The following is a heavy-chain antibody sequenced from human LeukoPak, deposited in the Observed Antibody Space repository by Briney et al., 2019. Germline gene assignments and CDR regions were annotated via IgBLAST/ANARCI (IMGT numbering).Heavy chain of an antibody. V-gene: IGHV3-53*05. CDR2: IYSGGNT. CDR3: AKDMGYGSGSHPDY. J-gene: IGHJ4*02. D-gene: IGHD3-10*01. CDR1: GFTVSSNY. Sequence: GGSLRLSCAASGFTVSSNYMSWVRQAPGKGPEWVSVIYSGGNTYYADSVKGRFTISRDNAKNSLYLQMNSLRAEDTALYYCAKDMGYGSGSHPDYWGQGTLVTVSS.